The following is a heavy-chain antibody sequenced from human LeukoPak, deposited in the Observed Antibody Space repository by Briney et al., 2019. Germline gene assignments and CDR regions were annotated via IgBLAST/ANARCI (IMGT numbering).Heavy chain of an antibody. CDR3: TSTRIASRPDYYYYGMDV. J-gene: IGHJ6*02. D-gene: IGHD6-6*01. CDR2: IKSKTDGGTT. V-gene: IGHV3-15*01. Sequence: GGSLRLSCAASGFTFSNAWMSWVRQAPGKGLEWVGRIKSKTDGGTTDYAAPVKGRFTISRDDSQNTLYLQMNSLKTEDTAVYYCTSTRIASRPDYYYYGMDVWGQGTTVTVSS. CDR1: GFTFSNAW.